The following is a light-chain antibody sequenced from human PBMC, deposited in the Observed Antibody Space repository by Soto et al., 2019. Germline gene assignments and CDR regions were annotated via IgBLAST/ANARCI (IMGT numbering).Light chain of an antibody. CDR1: ENIKNY. Sequence: DIHVTQSPSSLPASLGDRVTITCRASENIKNYLTWYQQKPGKAPKLLIYGASTLKTGVPSRFSGSGSGTDFTFTIGGLQPDDFATYYCEQIYTAQWTFGQGTRVDLK. J-gene: IGKJ1*01. V-gene: IGKV1-39*01. CDR3: EQIYTAQWT. CDR2: GAS.